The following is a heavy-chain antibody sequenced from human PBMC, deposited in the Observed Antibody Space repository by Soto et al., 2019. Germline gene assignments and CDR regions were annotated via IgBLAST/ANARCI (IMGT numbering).Heavy chain of an antibody. CDR3: XXXXXXXXXXXXXX. J-gene: IGHJ6*02. V-gene: IGHV1-18*01. CDR2: ISAYNGKT. Sequence: QVQLVQSGGEVKKPGASVKLSCTASGYTFTSYGISWVRQAPGQGLEWMGWISAYNGKTNYAQNVQGRVTMTTDTSTRTAYMDLRSLRSDXXXXXXXXXXXXXXXXXXXXXXGQGTTVTVSS. CDR1: GYTFTSYG.